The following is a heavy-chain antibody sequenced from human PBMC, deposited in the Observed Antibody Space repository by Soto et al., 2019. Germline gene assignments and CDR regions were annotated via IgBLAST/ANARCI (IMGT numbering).Heavy chain of an antibody. D-gene: IGHD6-13*01. Sequence: WGSLRLSCAASRFTFSDYGMHWVRQAPGKGLEWVAVISYDGSNKYYADSVKGRFTISRDNSKNTLYLQMNSLRAEDTAVYYCAKDLRSIAAAGTDGYYFDYWGQGTLVTVSS. V-gene: IGHV3-30*18. J-gene: IGHJ4*02. CDR1: RFTFSDYG. CDR2: ISYDGSNK. CDR3: AKDLRSIAAAGTDGYYFDY.